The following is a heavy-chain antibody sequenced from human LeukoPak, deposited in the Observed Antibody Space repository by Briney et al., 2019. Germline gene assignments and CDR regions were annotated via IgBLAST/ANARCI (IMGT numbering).Heavy chain of an antibody. D-gene: IGHD5-12*01. CDR3: ARDSGYDYNWFDP. V-gene: IGHV1-69*13. CDR1: GGTFSSYA. Sequence: SVTVSCKACGGTFSSYAISWVRQAPGQGLEWMGGIIPIFGTANYAQKFQGRVTITADESTSTAYMELSSLRSEDTAVYYCARDSGYDYNWFDPWGQGTLVTVSS. CDR2: IIPIFGTA. J-gene: IGHJ5*02.